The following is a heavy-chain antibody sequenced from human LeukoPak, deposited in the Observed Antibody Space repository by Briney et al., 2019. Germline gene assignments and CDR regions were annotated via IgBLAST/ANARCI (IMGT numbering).Heavy chain of an antibody. CDR2: VHLNGNT. Sequence: SETLSLTYGVSGGSVTSTNWWTWIRQPPGKGLEWIGEVHLNGNTNYNPSLYGRVTMSVDKSENHVSLKLTSLTAADTAVYYCAREGGPYRPLDYSGQGTLVTVTS. D-gene: IGHD6-25*01. CDR1: GGSVTSTNW. CDR3: AREGGPYRPLDY. J-gene: IGHJ4*02. V-gene: IGHV4-4*02.